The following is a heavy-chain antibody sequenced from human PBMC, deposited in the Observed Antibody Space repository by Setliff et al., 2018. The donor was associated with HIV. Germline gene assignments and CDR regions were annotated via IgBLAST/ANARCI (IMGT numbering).Heavy chain of an antibody. Sequence: ASVKVSCKASGYTFTDNYIHWVRQAPGQGLEWMAWINSASGGTNYAQNFQGRVTVTRDTSINTVYLEVNGLKSDDTATYYCARGSESLTYFDNLGPGTLVTVSS. J-gene: IGHJ4*02. CDR2: INSASGGT. CDR3: ARGSESLTYFDN. CDR1: GYTFTDNY. D-gene: IGHD3-10*01. V-gene: IGHV1-2*02.